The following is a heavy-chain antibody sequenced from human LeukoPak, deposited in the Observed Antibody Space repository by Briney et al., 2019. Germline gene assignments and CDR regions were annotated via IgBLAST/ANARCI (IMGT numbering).Heavy chain of an antibody. CDR2: INHSGST. V-gene: IGHV4-34*01. CDR3: ARVIRGYSYGLFDY. Sequence: PSETLSLTCAVYGGSFSGYYWSWIRQPPGKGLEWIGEINHSGSTNYNPSLKSRVTISVDTSKNQFSLKLSSVTAADTAVYYCARVIRGYSYGLFDYWGQGTLVTVSS. CDR1: GGSFSGYY. J-gene: IGHJ4*02. D-gene: IGHD5-18*01.